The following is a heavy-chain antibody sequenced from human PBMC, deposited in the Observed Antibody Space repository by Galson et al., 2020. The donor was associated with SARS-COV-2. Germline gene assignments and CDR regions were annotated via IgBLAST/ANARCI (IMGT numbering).Heavy chain of an antibody. V-gene: IGHV3-9*03. CDR3: ARAVRAAIAASGGDGWGP. CDR1: GFTLDYYA. Sequence: SLKISCASSGFTLDYYALHLVRPAPGKGPEWVSGLSWYSGSLAYADSVKGRFTISRDNARNSLYLQMNSLRAEDMAFYYCARAVRAAIAASGGDGWGPGSQVTLVTVSS. D-gene: IGHD6-13*01. J-gene: IGHJ5*02. CDR2: LSWYSGSL.